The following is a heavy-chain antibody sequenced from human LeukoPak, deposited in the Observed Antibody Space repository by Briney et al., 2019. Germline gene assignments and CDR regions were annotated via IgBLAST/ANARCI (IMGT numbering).Heavy chain of an antibody. Sequence: PGGSLRLSCAASGFTFSSYGMHWVRQAPGKGLEWVAFIRYDGSNKYYADSVKGRFTISRDKSKNTLYLQMNSLRPEDTAVYYCAKTGSRGGTFRPSYYYYYMDVWGEGTTVTISS. CDR1: GFTFSSYG. V-gene: IGHV3-30*02. CDR2: IRYDGSNK. D-gene: IGHD3-9*01. CDR3: AKTGSRGGTFRPSYYYYYMDV. J-gene: IGHJ6*03.